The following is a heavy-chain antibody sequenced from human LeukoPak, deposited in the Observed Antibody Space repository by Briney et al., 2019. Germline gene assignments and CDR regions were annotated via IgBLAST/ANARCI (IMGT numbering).Heavy chain of an antibody. J-gene: IGHJ4*02. D-gene: IGHD1-1*01. CDR3: AKEGTGIHFDY. CDR2: ISYDGGNT. Sequence: GRTLRLSCAASGLTFRSHAIHWARQDPGQGQERVAEISYDGGNTYYADSVKGRFTISRENYKNTLYLQMNSLRAEDTAVYYCAKEGTGIHFDYWGQGTLVTVSS. V-gene: IGHV3-30-3*01. CDR1: GLTFRSHA.